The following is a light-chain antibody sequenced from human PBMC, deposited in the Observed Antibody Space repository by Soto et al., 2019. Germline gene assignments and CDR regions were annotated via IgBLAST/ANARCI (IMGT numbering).Light chain of an antibody. J-gene: IGLJ2*01. CDR3: SSYTSSSTRV. CDR2: GVS. V-gene: IGLV2-14*01. Sequence: QSALTQPASVSGSPGQSITISCTGTSSDIGGYNYVSWYQQHPGKAPKLMIYGVSDRPSGVSTRFSGSRSGNTASLTISGLQGEDEADYYCSSYTSSSTRVFGGGTKLTVL. CDR1: SSDIGGYNY.